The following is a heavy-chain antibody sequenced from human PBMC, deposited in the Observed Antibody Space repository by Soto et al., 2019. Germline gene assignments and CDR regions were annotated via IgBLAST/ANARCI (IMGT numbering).Heavy chain of an antibody. V-gene: IGHV4-61*01. CDR1: GGSVSSGSYY. Sequence: SETLSLTCTVSGGSVSSGSYYWSWIRQPPGKGLEWIGYIYYSGSTNYNPSLKSRVTISVDTSKNQFSLKLSSVTAADTAVYYCARVSYDSSVIRGGGHRNAFDIWGQGTMVTVSS. D-gene: IGHD3-22*01. J-gene: IGHJ3*02. CDR3: ARVSYDSSVIRGGGHRNAFDI. CDR2: IYYSGST.